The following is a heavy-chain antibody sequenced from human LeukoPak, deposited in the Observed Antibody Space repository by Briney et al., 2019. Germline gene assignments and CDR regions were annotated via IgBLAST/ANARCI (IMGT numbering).Heavy chain of an antibody. CDR3: ARQRPGIAVAGPFDY. D-gene: IGHD6-19*01. CDR1: GGPISSYY. CDR2: IYYSGST. J-gene: IGHJ4*02. V-gene: IGHV4-59*08. Sequence: PSETLSLTCTVSGGPISSYYWSWIRQPPGKGLEWIGYIYYSGSTTYNPSLKSRVTISVDTSKNQFSLKLSSVTAADTAVYYCARQRPGIAVAGPFDYWGQGTLVTVSS.